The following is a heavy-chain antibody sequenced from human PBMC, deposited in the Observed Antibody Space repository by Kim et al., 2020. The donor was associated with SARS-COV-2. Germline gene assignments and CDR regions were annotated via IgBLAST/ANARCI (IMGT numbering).Heavy chain of an antibody. CDR2: IYYSGST. CDR3: AREGKWLVPN. V-gene: IGHV4-61*01. D-gene: IGHD6-19*01. J-gene: IGHJ4*02. CDR1: GGSVSSGTYY. Sequence: SETLSLTCTVSGGSVSSGTYYWSWIRQPPGKGLEWIGQIYYSGSTNYNPSLKSRVTISLDTAKNQFFLKLSSVTAADTAVYYCAREGKWLVPNWGQGTLVTVSS.